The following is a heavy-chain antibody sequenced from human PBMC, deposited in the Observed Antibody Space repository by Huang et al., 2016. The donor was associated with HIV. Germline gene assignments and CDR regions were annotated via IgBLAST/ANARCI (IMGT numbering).Heavy chain of an antibody. CDR3: ARDPYYSNRWKRNDASFL. CDR2: IDSDSGGT. Sequence: QQVQSGGEVMQPGASVRVSCKASGYDFGRYGMSWGRQAPGQGLEWLGWIDSDSGGTSSAQKFQGRVTMTTDTSTTTTYMELRSLRSDDTAMYYCARDPYYSNRWKRNDASFLWGQGTMITVSS. V-gene: IGHV1-18*01. D-gene: IGHD4-4*01. J-gene: IGHJ3*01. CDR1: GYDFGRYG.